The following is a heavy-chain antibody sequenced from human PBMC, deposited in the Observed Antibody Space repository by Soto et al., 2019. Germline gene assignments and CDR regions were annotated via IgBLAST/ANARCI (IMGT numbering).Heavy chain of an antibody. D-gene: IGHD3-10*01. CDR3: TRVVDGSAGEFDY. V-gene: IGHV3-74*01. CDR2: IGGDGGGT. Sequence: EVQLVESGGGLVQPGGSLRLSCAASGFPLRNYWMHWVRQAPGEGLVWVSRIGGDGGGTTYADSVKGRFTISRDNAKNTLYLQMNSLRAEDSAVYYCTRVVDGSAGEFDYWGQGTLVXVSS. J-gene: IGHJ4*02. CDR1: GFPLRNYW.